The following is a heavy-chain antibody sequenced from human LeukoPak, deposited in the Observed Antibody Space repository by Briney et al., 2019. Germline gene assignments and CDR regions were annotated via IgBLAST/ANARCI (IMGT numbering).Heavy chain of an antibody. V-gene: IGHV3-23*01. CDR2: IPDSGGGT. D-gene: IGHD2-15*01. J-gene: IGHJ4*02. Sequence: GGSLRLSCAASGFTFSSYAMSWVRQAPGKGLEGVSGIPDSGGGTHYTDSVKGRFTISRDNSKNTLYLQMDSLRGEDTAVYYCVKEVATIGVPVFDYWGQGTLVTVSS. CDR1: GFTFSSYA. CDR3: VKEVATIGVPVFDY.